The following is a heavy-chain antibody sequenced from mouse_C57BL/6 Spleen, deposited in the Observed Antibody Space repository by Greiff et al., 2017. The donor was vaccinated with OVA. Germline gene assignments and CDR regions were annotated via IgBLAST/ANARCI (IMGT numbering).Heavy chain of an antibody. J-gene: IGHJ2*01. CDR3: ARAGGDGDY. D-gene: IGHD1-2*01. CDR1: GYTFTSYW. CDR2: IDPSDSET. V-gene: IGHV1-52*01. Sequence: VKLQESGAELVRPGSSVKLSCKASGYTFTSYWMHWVKQRPIQGLEWIGNIDPSDSETHYNQKFKDKATLTVDKSSSTAYMQLSSLTSEDSAVYYCARAGGDGDYWGQGTTLTVSS.